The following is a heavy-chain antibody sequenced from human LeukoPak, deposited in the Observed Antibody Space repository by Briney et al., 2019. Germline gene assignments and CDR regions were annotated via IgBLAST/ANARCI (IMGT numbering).Heavy chain of an antibody. CDR2: ISSSSSTI. CDR3: ARETPEYD. J-gene: IGHJ4*02. D-gene: IGHD1-14*01. Sequence: GGSLRLSCAASGFTVSTNYMSWVRQAPGKGLEWVSYISSSSSTIYYADSVKGRFTISRDNAKNSLYLQMNSLRDEDTAVYYCARETPEYDWGQGTLVTVSS. V-gene: IGHV3-48*02. CDR1: GFTVSTNY.